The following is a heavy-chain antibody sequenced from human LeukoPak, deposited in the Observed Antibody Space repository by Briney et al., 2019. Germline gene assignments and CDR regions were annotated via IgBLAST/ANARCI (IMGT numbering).Heavy chain of an antibody. CDR1: GFTISNYS. V-gene: IGHV3-23*01. D-gene: IGHD2-2*01. Sequence: GGSLRLSCAASGFTISNYSISWVGQAPGKGLEWVSAISGSGGSTYYADSVKGRFTISRDNSKNTLYLQMNSLRAEDTALYYCAKDRSSITSCSNYWGQGTLVTVSS. J-gene: IGHJ4*02. CDR3: AKDRSSITSCSNY. CDR2: ISGSGGST.